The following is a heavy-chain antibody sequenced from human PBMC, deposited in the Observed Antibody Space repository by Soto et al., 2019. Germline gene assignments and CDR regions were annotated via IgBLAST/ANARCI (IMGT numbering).Heavy chain of an antibody. CDR1: GYTFTSYG. Sequence: QVQLVQSGAEVKKPGASVKVSCKASGYTFTSYGISWVRQAPGQGLEWMGWISAYNGNTNYAQKLQGRVTMTTDTSTSTAYMELRSLRSDDTAVYYCARDYYDILTGYYGSTYYFDYWGQGTLVTVSS. V-gene: IGHV1-18*01. CDR3: ARDYYDILTGYYGSTYYFDY. CDR2: ISAYNGNT. D-gene: IGHD3-9*01. J-gene: IGHJ4*02.